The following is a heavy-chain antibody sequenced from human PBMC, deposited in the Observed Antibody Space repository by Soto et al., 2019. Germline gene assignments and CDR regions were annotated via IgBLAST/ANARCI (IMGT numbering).Heavy chain of an antibody. CDR3: ARHETYYYDSSGYYGGSSPRYPTGGQYVFDI. CDR2: IYPGDSDT. D-gene: IGHD3-22*01. J-gene: IGHJ3*02. Sequence: GESLKISCKGSGYSFTSYWIGWVRQMPGKGLEWMGIIYPGDSDTRYSPSFQGQVTISADKSISTAYLQWSSLKASDTAMYYCARHETYYYDSSGYYGGSSPRYPTGGQYVFDIWGQVPTVTLSS. V-gene: IGHV5-51*01. CDR1: GYSFTSYW.